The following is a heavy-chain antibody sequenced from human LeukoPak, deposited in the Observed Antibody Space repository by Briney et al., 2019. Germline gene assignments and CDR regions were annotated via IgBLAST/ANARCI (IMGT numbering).Heavy chain of an antibody. D-gene: IGHD3-22*01. CDR1: GFTFSRYS. J-gene: IGHJ3*02. Sequence: GGSLRLSCEASGFTFSRYSVNWVRQAPGKGLKWVSYISGGSSTIYYADSVKGRFTVSRDNAKNSLYLHMNSLRAEDTAVYYCARDINYYDSSGYYPDAFDIWGQGTMVTVSS. V-gene: IGHV3-48*04. CDR2: ISGGSSTI. CDR3: ARDINYYDSSGYYPDAFDI.